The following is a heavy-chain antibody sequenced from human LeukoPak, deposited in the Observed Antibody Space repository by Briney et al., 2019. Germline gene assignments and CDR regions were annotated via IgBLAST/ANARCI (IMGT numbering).Heavy chain of an antibody. Sequence: GGSLRLSCAASGFTFSSYNMNWVRQAPGKGLEWVSSISSSSSYIYYADSVKGRFTISRDNAKNSVYLQMSSLRAEDTAVYYCARSIDRGVNWFDPWGQGTLVTVSS. D-gene: IGHD3-10*01. CDR2: ISSSSSYI. CDR3: ARSIDRGVNWFDP. V-gene: IGHV3-21*01. CDR1: GFTFSSYN. J-gene: IGHJ5*02.